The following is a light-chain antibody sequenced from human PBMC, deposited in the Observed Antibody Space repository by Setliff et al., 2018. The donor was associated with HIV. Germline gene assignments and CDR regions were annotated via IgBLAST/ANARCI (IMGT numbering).Light chain of an antibody. CDR1: SSDVGGYDY. CDR2: EVS. CDR3: CSYTSSNTLYV. V-gene: IGLV2-14*01. Sequence: LTQPASVSGSPGQSITISCTGTSSDVGGYDYVSWYQQRPGKAPKLMIYEVSNRPSGVSNRFSGSKSGNTASLTISGLQAEDEADYYCCSYTSSNTLYVFGTGTKVTVL. J-gene: IGLJ1*01.